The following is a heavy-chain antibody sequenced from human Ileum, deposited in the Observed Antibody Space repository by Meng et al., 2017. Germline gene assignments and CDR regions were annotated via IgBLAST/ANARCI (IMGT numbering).Heavy chain of an antibody. CDR1: GGSVSSNIAA. J-gene: IGHJ4*02. V-gene: IGHV6-1*01. D-gene: IGHD3-3*01. CDR2: TYYRSKWYS. Sequence: QQSGPGLVKPSQTPSPTCAVSGGSVSSNIAAWNWIRQSPLRGLEWLGRTYYRSKWYSEYAVSVKSRISITPDTSKNQFSLQMNSVTPEDTAVYYCASGSGSLDYWGPGTLVTVSS. CDR3: ASGSGSLDY.